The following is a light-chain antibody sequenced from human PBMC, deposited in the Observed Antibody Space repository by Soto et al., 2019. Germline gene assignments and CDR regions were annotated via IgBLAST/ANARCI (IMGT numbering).Light chain of an antibody. CDR1: SSDVVYYNY. CDR3: SSYTSSSTYV. V-gene: IGLV2-14*03. J-gene: IGLJ1*01. Sequence: QSALTQPASVSGSPGQSITISCTGTSSDVVYYNYVSCYQQHPGKAPKLMIYDVRNRPSGVSNRFSGSKSGNTASLTISGLQAEDEADYYCSSYTSSSTYVFGTGTKLTVL. CDR2: DVR.